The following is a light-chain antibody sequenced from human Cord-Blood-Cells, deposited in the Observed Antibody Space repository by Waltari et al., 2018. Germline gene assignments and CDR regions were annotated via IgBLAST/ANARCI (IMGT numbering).Light chain of an antibody. CDR3: AAWDDSLNGVV. CDR1: SSHIGSNT. J-gene: IGLJ2*01. V-gene: IGLV1-44*01. CDR2: SNN. Sequence: QSVLTQPPSASGTPGQRVTISCSGSSSHIGSNTVNWYQQLPGTAPKRLIYSNNQRPSGFPDRFAGSKSGTSASLAISGLQSEDEADYYGAAWDDSLNGVVFGGGTKLTVL.